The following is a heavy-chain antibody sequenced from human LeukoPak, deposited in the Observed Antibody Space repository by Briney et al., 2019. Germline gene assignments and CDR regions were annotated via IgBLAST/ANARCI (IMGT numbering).Heavy chain of an antibody. Sequence: ASMSVSCKASGYTFTGCYMHWVRQAPGQGLEWMGRIDPKNGATDYAQKFQGRVSMTRDTSINTAYMELSRLRSDDTAIYFCARDNGVGATTVWFDPWGQGTPVTVSS. CDR1: GYTFTGCY. J-gene: IGHJ5*02. V-gene: IGHV1-2*06. CDR2: IDPKNGAT. D-gene: IGHD1-26*01. CDR3: ARDNGVGATTVWFDP.